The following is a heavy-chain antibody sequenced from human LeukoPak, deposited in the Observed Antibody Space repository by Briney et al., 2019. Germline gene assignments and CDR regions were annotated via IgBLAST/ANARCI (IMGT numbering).Heavy chain of an antibody. CDR2: INPHSRGT. V-gene: IGHV1-2*02. J-gene: IGHJ6*02. CDR3: ERDRGYEGHDSYYYYYYGMDV. CDR1: FYTYTDYY. D-gene: IGHD5-12*01. Sequence: ASLKVACQDSFYTYTDYYMHWLRPAPGQGLDWMGWINPHSRGTNYAQKFQGRVTMSRDTSISTAYMELSRLRSDDTAVYYCERDRGYEGHDSYYYYYYGMDVWGQGTTVTVSS.